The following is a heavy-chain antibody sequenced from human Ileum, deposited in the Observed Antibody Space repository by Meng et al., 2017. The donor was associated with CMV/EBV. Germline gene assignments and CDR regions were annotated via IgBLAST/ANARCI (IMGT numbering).Heavy chain of an antibody. J-gene: IGHJ4*02. D-gene: IGHD5/OR15-5a*01. V-gene: IGHV3-74*01. Sequence: RLSCAASGVSFSDYWVHWVRQAPGKGLEWVSRTNTDGSRLDYAESVKGRFTISRDNAKNTLWLQMNTLRAEDTAMYYCARDLRGPRDYWGQGTLVTVS. CDR2: TNTDGSRL. CDR1: GVSFSDYW. CDR3: ARDLRGPRDY.